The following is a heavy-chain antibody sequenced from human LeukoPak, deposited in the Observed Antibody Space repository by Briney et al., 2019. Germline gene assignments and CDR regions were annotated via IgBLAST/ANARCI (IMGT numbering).Heavy chain of an antibody. Sequence: GGSLRLSCAASGFTFSSYGMNWVRQTPGKGLEWVSYISSFSSTISYADSVRGRFTISRDNAKNSLYLQMNSLRAEDTAVYYCARDSSPYYYGSGSHDYWGQGTLVTVSS. CDR2: ISSFSSTI. D-gene: IGHD3-10*01. V-gene: IGHV3-48*01. CDR3: ARDSSPYYYGSGSHDY. J-gene: IGHJ4*02. CDR1: GFTFSSYG.